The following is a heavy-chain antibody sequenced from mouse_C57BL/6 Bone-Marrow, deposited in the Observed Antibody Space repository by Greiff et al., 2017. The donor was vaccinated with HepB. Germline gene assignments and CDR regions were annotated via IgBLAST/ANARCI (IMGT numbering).Heavy chain of an antibody. CDR3: YYYGSSSFAY. D-gene: IGHD1-1*01. CDR1: GYTFTDYE. Sequence: VQGVESGAELVRPGASVTLSCKASGYTFTDYEMHWVKQTPVHGLEWIGAIDPETGGTAYNQKFKGKAILTADKSSSTAYMELRSLTSEDSAVYYSYYYGSSSFAYWGQGTLVTVSA. CDR2: IDPETGGT. V-gene: IGHV1-15*01. J-gene: IGHJ3*01.